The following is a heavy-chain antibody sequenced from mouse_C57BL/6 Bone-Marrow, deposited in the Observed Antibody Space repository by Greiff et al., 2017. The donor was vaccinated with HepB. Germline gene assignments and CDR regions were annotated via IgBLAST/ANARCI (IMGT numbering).Heavy chain of an antibody. V-gene: IGHV10-1*01. CDR2: IRSKSNNYAT. J-gene: IGHJ4*01. Sequence: EVQRVESGGGLVQPGGSLKLSCAASGFSFNTYAMNWVRQAPGKGLEWVARIRSKSNNYATYYADSVKDRFTISRDDSESMLYLQMNNLKTEDTAMYYCVRRSNYAMDYWGQGTSVTVSS. CDR1: GFSFNTYA. D-gene: IGHD5-1*01. CDR3: VRRSNYAMDY.